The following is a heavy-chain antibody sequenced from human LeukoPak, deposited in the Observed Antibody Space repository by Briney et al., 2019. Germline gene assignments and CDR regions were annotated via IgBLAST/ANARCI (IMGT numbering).Heavy chain of an antibody. V-gene: IGHV1-46*01. CDR3: AREENTATEYFQH. Sequence: ASVKVSCKASGYTFTDYYIHWVRQAPGQGLEWMGWINPSGGSTSYAQKFQGRVTMTRDTSTSTVYMELSSLRSEDTAVYYCAREENTATEYFQHWGQGTLVTVSS. J-gene: IGHJ1*01. D-gene: IGHD5-18*01. CDR1: GYTFTDYY. CDR2: INPSGGST.